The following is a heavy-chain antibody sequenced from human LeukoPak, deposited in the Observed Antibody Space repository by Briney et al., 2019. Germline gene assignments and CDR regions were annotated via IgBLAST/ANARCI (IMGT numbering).Heavy chain of an antibody. J-gene: IGHJ4*02. Sequence: SVKVSCKASGGTFSSYAISWVRQAPGQGLEWMGGIIPIFGTANYAQKFQGRVTVTADESTSTAYMELSSLRSEDTAVYYCARGREKQQLYFDYWGQGTLVTVSS. CDR1: GGTFSSYA. V-gene: IGHV1-69*13. CDR2: IIPIFGTA. CDR3: ARGREKQQLYFDY. D-gene: IGHD6-13*01.